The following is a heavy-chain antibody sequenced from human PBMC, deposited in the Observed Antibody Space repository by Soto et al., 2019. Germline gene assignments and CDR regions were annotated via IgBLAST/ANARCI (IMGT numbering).Heavy chain of an antibody. CDR2: ISYDGSNK. Sequence: GGSLRLSCAASGFTFSSYAMHWVRQAPGKGLEWVAFISYDGSNKYYADSVKGRFTISRDNSKNTLYLQTTSLRAEDTAVYYCAKDLRSRGQLFLFDYWGQGALVNVSS. CDR1: GFTFSSYA. D-gene: IGHD2-21*01. V-gene: IGHV3-30*18. J-gene: IGHJ4*02. CDR3: AKDLRSRGQLFLFDY.